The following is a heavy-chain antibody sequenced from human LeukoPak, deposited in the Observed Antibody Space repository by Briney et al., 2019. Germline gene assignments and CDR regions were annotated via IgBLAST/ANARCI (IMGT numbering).Heavy chain of an antibody. CDR3: ARGTADLYAFYS. CDR2: IYSTGST. V-gene: IGHV4-4*07. J-gene: IGHJ4*02. D-gene: IGHD2/OR15-2a*01. CDR1: GGSIIFYQ. Sequence: SETLSLTFTVFGGSIIFYQWRWIGQPAGKGLEWIGRIYSTGSTNYSPSLKSRVTMSVDKSKNQFSLNLSSVTAADTAEYYCARGTADLYAFYSWGQGTLVTVSS.